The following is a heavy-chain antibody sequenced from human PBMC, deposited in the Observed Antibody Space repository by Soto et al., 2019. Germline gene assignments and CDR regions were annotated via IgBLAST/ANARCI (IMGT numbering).Heavy chain of an antibody. CDR2: ISSSSSYI. D-gene: IGHD3-10*01. J-gene: IGHJ4*02. Sequence: GGSLRLSCAASGFTFSSYSMNWVRQAPGKGLEWVSSISSSSSYIYYADSVKGRFTISRDNAKNSLYLQMNSLRAEDTAVYYCARDPGHYGSGSPQKYWGQGTLVTVSS. CDR1: GFTFSSYS. CDR3: ARDPGHYGSGSPQKY. V-gene: IGHV3-21*01.